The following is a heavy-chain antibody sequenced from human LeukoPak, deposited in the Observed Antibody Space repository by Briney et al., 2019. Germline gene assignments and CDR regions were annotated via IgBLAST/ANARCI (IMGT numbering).Heavy chain of an antibody. J-gene: IGHJ4*02. CDR2: ISSSVRA. CDR1: GGSISGYF. CDR3: ARHYPSGSYPLDY. Sequence: SGSLSLTCTVSGGSISGYFWSWFRQPPGKGLEWIGHISSSVRATYTPSLQSRVTISVDTSKNQFSLRLSSVTVADTAVYYCARHYPSGSYPLDYWGQGTLVTVSS. D-gene: IGHD3-10*01. V-gene: IGHV4-59*08.